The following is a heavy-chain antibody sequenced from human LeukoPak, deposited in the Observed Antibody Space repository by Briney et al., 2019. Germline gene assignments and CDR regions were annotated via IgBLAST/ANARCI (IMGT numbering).Heavy chain of an antibody. J-gene: IGHJ5*02. CDR3: ATSPGIAVAGKVWFDP. D-gene: IGHD6-19*01. V-gene: IGHV4-61*02. CDR2: IYTSGST. CDR1: GGSINNNHYY. Sequence: SETLSLTCAVSGGSINNNHYYWSWIRQPAGKGLEWIGRIYTSGSTNYNPSLKSRVTISVDTSKNQFSLKLSSVTAADTAVYYCATSPGIAVAGKVWFDPWGQGTLVTVSS.